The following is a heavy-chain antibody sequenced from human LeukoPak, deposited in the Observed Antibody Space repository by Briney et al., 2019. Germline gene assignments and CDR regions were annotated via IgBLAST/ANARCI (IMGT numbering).Heavy chain of an antibody. CDR3: ARDGYPLSNDAFDI. D-gene: IGHD5-12*01. CDR2: TRNKANSYTT. CDR1: GFTFSDHY. V-gene: IGHV3-72*01. Sequence: GGSLRLSCAASGFTFSDHYMDWVRQAPGKGLEWVGRTRNKANSYTTEYAASVKGRFTISRDDSKNSLYLQMNSLKTEDTAVYYCARDGYPLSNDAFDIWGQGTMVTVSS. J-gene: IGHJ3*02.